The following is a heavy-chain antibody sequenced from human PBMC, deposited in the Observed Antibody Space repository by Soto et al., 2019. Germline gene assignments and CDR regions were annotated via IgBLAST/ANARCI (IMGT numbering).Heavy chain of an antibody. D-gene: IGHD3-9*01. CDR1: GGTFSSYA. CDR2: IIPIFGTA. Sequence: VKVSCKASGGTFSSYAISWVRQAPGQGLEWMGGIIPIFGTANYAQKFQGRVTITADESTSTAYMELSSLRSEDTAVHYCANPILLTGFEPAYYYGMDVWGQGTTVTVSS. J-gene: IGHJ6*02. CDR3: ANPILLTGFEPAYYYGMDV. V-gene: IGHV1-69*13.